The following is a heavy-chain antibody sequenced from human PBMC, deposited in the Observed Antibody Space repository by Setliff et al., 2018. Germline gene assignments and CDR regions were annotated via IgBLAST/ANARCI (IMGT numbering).Heavy chain of an antibody. D-gene: IGHD3-3*01. CDR2: ISAYNGNT. Sequence: ASVKVSCKASGYTFTSYGISWVRQAPGQGLEWMGWISAYNGNTNYAQKLHGRFTMTTDTSTSTAYMELRSLRSDDTAVYYCARAQSWSGGPYYFDNWSQGTLVTVSS. CDR1: GYTFTSYG. CDR3: ARAQSWSGGPYYFDN. J-gene: IGHJ4*02. V-gene: IGHV1-18*01.